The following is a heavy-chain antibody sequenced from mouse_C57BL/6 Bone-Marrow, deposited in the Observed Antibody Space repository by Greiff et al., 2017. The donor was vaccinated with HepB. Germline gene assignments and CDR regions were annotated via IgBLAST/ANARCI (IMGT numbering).Heavy chain of an antibody. Sequence: QVQLQQSGPELVKPGASVKISCKASGYAFSSSWMNWVKQRPGKGLEWIGRIYPGDGDTNYNGKFKGKATLTADKSSSTAYMQLSSLTSEDSAVYFCASITTVVATDYAMYYWGQGTSVTVSS. D-gene: IGHD1-1*01. J-gene: IGHJ4*01. CDR3: ASITTVVATDYAMYY. CDR1: GYAFSSSW. CDR2: IYPGDGDT. V-gene: IGHV1-82*01.